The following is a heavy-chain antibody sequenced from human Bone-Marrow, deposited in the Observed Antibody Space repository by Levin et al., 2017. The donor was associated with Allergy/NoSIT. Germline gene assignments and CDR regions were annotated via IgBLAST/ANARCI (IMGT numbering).Heavy chain of an antibody. CDR1: GGSIISSSYY. D-gene: IGHD6-13*01. Sequence: SETLSLTCTVSGGSIISSSYYWAWIRQPPGRGLEWIGSIYYSGNTNTYYNPSLKSRVIISGDTSKNQCSLKVSSVTAADTAVYYCARQFWAAARIDPFDNWGQGTLITVSS. J-gene: IGHJ4*02. CDR2: IYYSGNTNT. V-gene: IGHV4-39*01. CDR3: ARQFWAAARIDPFDN.